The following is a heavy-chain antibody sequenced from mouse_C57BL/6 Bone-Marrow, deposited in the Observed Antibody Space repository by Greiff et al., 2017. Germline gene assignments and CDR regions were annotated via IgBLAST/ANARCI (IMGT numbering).Heavy chain of an antibody. V-gene: IGHV1-61*01. Sequence: QVQLQQPGAELVRPGSSVKLSCKASGYTFTSYWMDWVKQRPGQGLEWIGNIYPSDSETHYNQKFKDKATLTVDKSSSTAYMQLSSLTSEDSAVYDSARLLRAVLDYWGQGTTLTVSS. CDR2: IYPSDSET. CDR3: ARLLRAVLDY. CDR1: GYTFTSYW. J-gene: IGHJ2*01. D-gene: IGHD1-1*01.